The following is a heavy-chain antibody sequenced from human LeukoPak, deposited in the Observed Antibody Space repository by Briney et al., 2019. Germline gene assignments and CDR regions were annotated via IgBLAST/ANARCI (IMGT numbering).Heavy chain of an antibody. CDR3: ARGYGSGSLSNYYYYMDV. V-gene: IGHV4-39*01. D-gene: IGHD3-10*01. CDR1: GGSISSSSYY. Sequence: PSETLSLTCTVSGGSISSSSYYWGWIRQPPGKGLEWIGSIYYSGSTYYNPSLKSRVTISVDTSKNQFSLKLSSVTAADTAVYYCARGYGSGSLSNYYYYMDVWGKGTTVTISS. CDR2: IYYSGST. J-gene: IGHJ6*03.